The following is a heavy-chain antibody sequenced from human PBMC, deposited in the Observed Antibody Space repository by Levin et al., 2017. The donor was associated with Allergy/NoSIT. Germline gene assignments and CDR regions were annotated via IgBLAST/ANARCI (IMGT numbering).Heavy chain of an antibody. D-gene: IGHD1-1*01. Sequence: PGGSLRLSCQGSGSSFTSYWIGWVRQMPGKGLEWMGIIYPGDSDTRYSPSFQGQVTISADKSISTAYLQWSSLKASDTAIYYCARRGTRDYYYYMDVWGKRDHGHRLL. J-gene: IGHJ6*03. CDR1: GSSFTSYW. CDR3: ARRGTRDYYYYMDV. CDR2: IYPGDSDT. V-gene: IGHV5-51*01.